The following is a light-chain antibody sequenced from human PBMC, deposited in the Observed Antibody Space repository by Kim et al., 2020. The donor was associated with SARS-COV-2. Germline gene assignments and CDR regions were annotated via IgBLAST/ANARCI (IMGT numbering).Light chain of an antibody. V-gene: IGLV3-1*01. J-gene: IGLJ2*01. Sequence: SYELTQPPSVSVSPGQTASITCSGDKLGDKYACWYQQKPGQSPVLVIYQDSKRPSGIPGRFSGSNSGNTATLTISGTQAIDEADYYCQAWDSSTVVFGGGTQLTVL. CDR3: QAWDSSTVV. CDR1: KLGDKY. CDR2: QDS.